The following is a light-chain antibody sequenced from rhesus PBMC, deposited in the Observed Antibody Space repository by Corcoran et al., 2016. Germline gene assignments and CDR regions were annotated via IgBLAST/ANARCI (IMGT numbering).Light chain of an antibody. V-gene: IGKV1S14*01. CDR3: QQHNSYPPWT. CDR2: YAS. CDR1: QGISNY. J-gene: IGKJ1*01. Sequence: DIQMTQSPSSLSASVGDTVTITCRASQGISNYLAWYQQKPGKAPKPLIYYASNLESGVPSRFSGSGSGTDFTLTISSLQPKDFATYYCQQHNSYPPWTFGQGTKVEIK.